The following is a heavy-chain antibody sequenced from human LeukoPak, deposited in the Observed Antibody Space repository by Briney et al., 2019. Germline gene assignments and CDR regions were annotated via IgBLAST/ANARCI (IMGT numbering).Heavy chain of an antibody. V-gene: IGHV3-23*01. CDR1: GFSFRNYA. J-gene: IGHJ3*02. CDR2: ISGSGGST. CDR3: AKDSEATITPLSAFDI. Sequence: GGSLRLSCAASGFSFRNYAISWIRQAPGKGLEWVSSISGSGGSTYSADSEKRRFTISRENSNNTLYLQMNSLRADDTAMYYCAKDSEATITPLSAFDIWGQGTMVTVSS. D-gene: IGHD4-23*01.